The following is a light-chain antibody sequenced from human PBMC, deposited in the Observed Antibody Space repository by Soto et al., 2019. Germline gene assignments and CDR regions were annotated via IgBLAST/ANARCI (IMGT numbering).Light chain of an antibody. V-gene: IGKV1-27*01. CDR2: AAS. J-gene: IGKJ1*01. Sequence: DIQMTQSPSSLSASVGDRVTITCRASQGISNYLAWYQQEPGKVPKLLIYAASTLQSGVPSRFSGSGSGTEFTLAISSLQPEDVATYYCQEYNSAPRTFGQGTKVEIK. CDR1: QGISNY. CDR3: QEYNSAPRT.